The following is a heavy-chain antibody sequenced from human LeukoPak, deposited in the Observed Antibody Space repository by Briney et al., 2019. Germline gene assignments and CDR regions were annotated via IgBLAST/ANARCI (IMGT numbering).Heavy chain of an antibody. CDR2: IRSKAYGGTI. Sequence: GGSLRLSCTASGFTFGDYAMSWFRQAPGKGLEWVGFIRSKAYGGTIEYAASVKGRFTISRDDSKSIAYLQMNSLKTEDTAVYYCTIGVVAATYYYYYMDVWGKGTTVTISS. CDR3: TIGVVAATYYYYYMDV. CDR1: GFTFGDYA. D-gene: IGHD2-15*01. V-gene: IGHV3-49*03. J-gene: IGHJ6*03.